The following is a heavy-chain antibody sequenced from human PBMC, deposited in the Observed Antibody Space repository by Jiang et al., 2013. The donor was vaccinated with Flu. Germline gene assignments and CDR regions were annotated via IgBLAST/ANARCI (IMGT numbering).Heavy chain of an antibody. CDR3: ARTLASAGLHFDY. D-gene: IGHD6-13*01. CDR2: IFYSGST. Sequence: PGLVKPSETLSLTCTVSGASVSSGSYCWSWIRQPPGKGLEWIGYIFYSGSTNYNPSFKSRVTISIDTSKNQFSLKMTSVAAADTAVYYCARTLASAGLHFDYWGQGILVAVSS. V-gene: IGHV4-61*01. CDR1: GASVSSGSYC. J-gene: IGHJ4*02.